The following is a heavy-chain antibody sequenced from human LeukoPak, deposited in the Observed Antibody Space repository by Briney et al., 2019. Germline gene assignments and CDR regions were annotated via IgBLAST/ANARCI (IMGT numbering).Heavy chain of an antibody. CDR1: GFTFSSYS. V-gene: IGHV3-21*01. CDR2: ISSSSSYI. CDR3: ARVSGVSPGGAFDI. J-gene: IGHJ3*02. D-gene: IGHD2-15*01. Sequence: GGSLRLSCAASGFTFSSYSMNWVRQAPGKGLEWVSSISSSSSYIYYADSVKGRFTISRDNARNSLSLQMNSLRAEDTAVYYCARVSGVSPGGAFDIWGQGTMVTVSS.